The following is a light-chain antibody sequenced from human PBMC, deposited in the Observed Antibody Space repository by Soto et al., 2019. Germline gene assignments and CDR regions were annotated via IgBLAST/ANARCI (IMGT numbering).Light chain of an antibody. CDR2: GAS. J-gene: IGKJ1*01. Sequence: EIVLTQSPGTLSLSPGERATLSCRASQSVSSNSLAWYQQKPGQAPRLLIYGASSRATGIPDRFSGSGSGTDFTLTISRLEPEDFAVYYCQQYDTSPTTFGQGTKVDI. CDR3: QQYDTSPTT. V-gene: IGKV3-20*01. CDR1: QSVSSNS.